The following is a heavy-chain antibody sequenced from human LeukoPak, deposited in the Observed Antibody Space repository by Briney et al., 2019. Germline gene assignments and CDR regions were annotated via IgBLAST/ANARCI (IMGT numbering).Heavy chain of an antibody. J-gene: IGHJ3*02. CDR2: MNPNSGNT. V-gene: IGHV1-8*03. Sequence: ASVKVSCKASGYTFTSYDINWVRQATGQGLEWMGWMNPNSGNTGYAQKFQGRVTITRNTSISAAYMELSSLRSEDTAVYYCARDRGGYNWNYVAAFDIWGQGTMVTVSS. D-gene: IGHD1-7*01. CDR1: GYTFTSYD. CDR3: ARDRGGYNWNYVAAFDI.